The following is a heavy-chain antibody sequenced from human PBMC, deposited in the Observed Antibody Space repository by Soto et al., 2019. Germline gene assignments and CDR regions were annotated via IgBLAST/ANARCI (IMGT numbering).Heavy chain of an antibody. D-gene: IGHD2-15*01. CDR3: VLTHAAY. V-gene: IGHV3-74*01. CDR1: GFIFSNYW. J-gene: IGHJ4*02. CDR2: INNDGSNT. Sequence: LRLSCAASGFIFSNYWIHWVRQAPGKGLVWVAGINNDGSNTNYADFVKGRFTIFRDNAKNTLYLQMNSLRAEDTAVYYCVLTHAAYWGQGTLVTVSS.